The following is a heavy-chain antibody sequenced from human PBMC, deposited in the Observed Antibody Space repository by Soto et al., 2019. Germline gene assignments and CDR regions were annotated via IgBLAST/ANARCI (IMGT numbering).Heavy chain of an antibody. CDR3: ARETYYYDSSGYYSLGGVDY. D-gene: IGHD3-22*01. V-gene: IGHV4-31*03. J-gene: IGHJ4*02. Sequence: QVQLQESGPGLVKPSQTLSLTCTVSGGSISSGGYYWSWIRQHPGKGLEWIGYIYYSGSTYYNPSLKSRVTISVATSKNQFSLKLSSVTAADTAVYYCARETYYYDSSGYYSLGGVDYWGQGTLVTVSS. CDR1: GGSISSGGYY. CDR2: IYYSGST.